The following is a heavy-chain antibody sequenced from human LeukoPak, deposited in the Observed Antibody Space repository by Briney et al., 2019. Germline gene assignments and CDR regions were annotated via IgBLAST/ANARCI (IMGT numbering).Heavy chain of an antibody. CDR2: MNPNSGNT. CDR1: GGTFSSYT. J-gene: IGHJ6*03. V-gene: IGHV1-8*01. D-gene: IGHD3-22*01. Sequence: ASVKVSCKASGGTFSSYTVNWVRQATGQGLEWMGWMNPNSGNTGYAQKFQGRVTMTRNTSISTAYMELSSLRSEDTAVYYCARTRYYYDSSGYYYYYYYMDVWGKGTTVTVSS. CDR3: ARTRYYYDSSGYYYYYYYMDV.